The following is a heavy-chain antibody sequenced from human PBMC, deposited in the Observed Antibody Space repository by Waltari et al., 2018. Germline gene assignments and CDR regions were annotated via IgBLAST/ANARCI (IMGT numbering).Heavy chain of an antibody. V-gene: IGHV4-39*01. CDR1: GGSITSSSYF. D-gene: IGHD2-15*01. CDR3: AKPRMDLAAPFDY. J-gene: IGHJ4*02. CDR2: VHYSGTP. Sequence: QLQLQESGPGLVKPSETLSLMCTVSGGSITSSSYFWGWIRQTPGKGLEWIASVHYSGTPYYNPSLKSRVTISVDTSKNQFSLSLRSVTAADSAVYYCAKPRMDLAAPFDYWGLGTLVTVSS.